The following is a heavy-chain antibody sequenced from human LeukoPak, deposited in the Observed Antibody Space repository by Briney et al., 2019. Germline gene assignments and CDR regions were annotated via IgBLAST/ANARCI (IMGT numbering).Heavy chain of an antibody. D-gene: IGHD3-10*01. CDR1: GYTFTGYY. CDR2: INPNSGGT. Sequence: APVKVSCKASGYTFTGYYMHWVRQAPGQGLEWMGWINPNSGGTNYAQKFQGRVTMTRDTSISTAYMELSRLRSDDTAVYYCARDLSGPNAEYGYYYYMDVWGKGTTVTISS. V-gene: IGHV1-2*02. CDR3: ARDLSGPNAEYGYYYYMDV. J-gene: IGHJ6*03.